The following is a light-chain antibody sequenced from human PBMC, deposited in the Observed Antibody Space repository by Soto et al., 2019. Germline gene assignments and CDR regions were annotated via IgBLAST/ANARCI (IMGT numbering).Light chain of an antibody. J-gene: IGLJ1*01. CDR3: SSYTSSSTLYV. V-gene: IGLV2-14*01. CDR2: DVS. Sequence: QSALTQPVSVSGSPGQTITISSTGTSSDVGGYNYVSWYQQHPGKAPKLMIYDVSNRPSGVSNRFSGSKSGNTASLTISGLQAEDEADYYCSSYTSSSTLYVFGTGTKLTVL. CDR1: SSDVGGYNY.